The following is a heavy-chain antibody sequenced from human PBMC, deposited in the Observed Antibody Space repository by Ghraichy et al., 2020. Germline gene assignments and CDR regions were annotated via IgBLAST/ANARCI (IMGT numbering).Heavy chain of an antibody. Sequence: ASVKVSCKASGYTFTGYYIHWVRQAPGQGLEWMGWINPNSGGTNYAQKFQDRVTMTRDTSISIAYMELSRLRSDDTAIYYCARVVVGATNWFDPWGQGTLVTVSS. CDR3: ARVVVGATNWFDP. D-gene: IGHD1-26*01. V-gene: IGHV1-2*02. CDR2: INPNSGGT. CDR1: GYTFTGYY. J-gene: IGHJ5*02.